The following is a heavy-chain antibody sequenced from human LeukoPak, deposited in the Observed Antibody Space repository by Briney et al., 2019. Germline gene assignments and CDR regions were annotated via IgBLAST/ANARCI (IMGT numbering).Heavy chain of an antibody. V-gene: IGHV3-21*01. D-gene: IGHD4/OR15-4a*01. Sequence: GGSLRLSCVASGFSFSNHRMSWVRQAPGKGLEWVSCIDSSSSCIYYADSVKGRFTISRDNGKNSLDLQMNSLRADDTAVYYCARDTLGEGEDANYAVYYFDYWGQGTVVTVSS. CDR2: IDSSSSCI. J-gene: IGHJ4*02. CDR3: ARDTLGEGEDANYAVYYFDY. CDR1: GFSFSNHR.